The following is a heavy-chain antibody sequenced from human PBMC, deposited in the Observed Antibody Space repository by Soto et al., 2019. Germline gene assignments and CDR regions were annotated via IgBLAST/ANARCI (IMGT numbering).Heavy chain of an antibody. D-gene: IGHD3-22*01. V-gene: IGHV3-23*01. CDR1: GLTFSGCA. CDR2: ISGSGGRT. Sequence: VGYLNISVSASGLTFSGCAISWVRQAPGKGVEGVYTISGSGGRTYYADSVKDRFTISRDNSKNTLYLQMNSLRAEDTAVYYCAKDSWSDSSGYSDYWGQGTLVTVSS. J-gene: IGHJ4*02. CDR3: AKDSWSDSSGYSDY.